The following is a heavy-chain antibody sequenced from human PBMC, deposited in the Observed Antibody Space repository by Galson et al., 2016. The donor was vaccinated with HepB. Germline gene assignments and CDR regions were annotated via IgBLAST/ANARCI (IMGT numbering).Heavy chain of an antibody. Sequence: SLRLSCAVSGFSLSHYGMSWVRLAPGRGLEWISFISNTSPTTYYADSVRDRFTTSRDNAQNSLYLEMNSLRDEDTAVYFCAREYYGRLEQWGQGTLVTVSS. J-gene: IGHJ4*02. CDR3: AREYYGRLEQ. D-gene: IGHD2-21*01. CDR1: GFSLSHYG. CDR2: ISNTSPTT. V-gene: IGHV3-48*02.